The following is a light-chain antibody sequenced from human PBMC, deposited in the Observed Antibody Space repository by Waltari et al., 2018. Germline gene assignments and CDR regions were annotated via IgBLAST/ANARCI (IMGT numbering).Light chain of an antibody. CDR1: QSFSSNY. Sequence: EIVLTQSPGTLSLSPGERATLSCRASQSFSSNYLAWYQQKPGQAPRLLFYGASSMATGIPDRFSGSGSGTDFTLTISRLDPEDFAVYYCHQYGSSQWTFGQGTKVEIK. CDR3: HQYGSSQWT. V-gene: IGKV3-20*01. J-gene: IGKJ1*01. CDR2: GAS.